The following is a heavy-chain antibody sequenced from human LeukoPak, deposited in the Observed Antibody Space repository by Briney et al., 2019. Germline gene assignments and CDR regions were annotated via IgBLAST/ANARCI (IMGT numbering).Heavy chain of an antibody. J-gene: IGHJ3*02. V-gene: IGHV5-51*01. CDR1: GYSFTSYW. CDR2: IYPGDSDT. CDR3: ARSAGYCSGGSCYAPRDAFDI. D-gene: IGHD2-15*01. Sequence: GESLKISCKGSGYSFTSYWIGWVRQMPGKGLEWMGIIYPGDSDTRYSPSFQGQVTISADKSISTAYLQWSSLKASDTAMYYCARSAGYCSGGSCYAPRDAFDIWGQGTMVTVSS.